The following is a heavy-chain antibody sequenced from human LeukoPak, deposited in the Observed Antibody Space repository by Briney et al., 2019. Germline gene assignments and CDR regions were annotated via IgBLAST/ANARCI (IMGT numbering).Heavy chain of an antibody. Sequence: SETLSLTCTVSGGSISSYYWSWIRQPAGKGLEWIGRIYTSGSTNYNPSLKSRVTMSVDTSKNQFSLKLSSVTAADTAVYYCARDGSPGVTTYYMDVWGKGTTVTVSS. CDR1: GGSISSYY. CDR2: IYTSGST. J-gene: IGHJ6*03. V-gene: IGHV4-4*07. D-gene: IGHD4-23*01. CDR3: ARDGSPGVTTYYMDV.